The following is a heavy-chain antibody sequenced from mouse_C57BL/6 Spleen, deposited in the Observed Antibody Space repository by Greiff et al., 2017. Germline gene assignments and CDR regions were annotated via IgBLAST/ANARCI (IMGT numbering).Heavy chain of an antibody. Sequence: EVMLVEPGEGLVKPGGSLKLSCAASGFTFSSYAMSWVRQTPEKRLEWVAYISSGGDYIYYADTVKGRFTISRDNARNTLYLQMSSLKSEDTAMCYCTRVEGRGFAYWGQGTLVTVSA. CDR3: TRVEGRGFAY. J-gene: IGHJ3*01. CDR1: GFTFSSYA. CDR2: ISSGGDYI. V-gene: IGHV5-9-1*02. D-gene: IGHD3-3*01.